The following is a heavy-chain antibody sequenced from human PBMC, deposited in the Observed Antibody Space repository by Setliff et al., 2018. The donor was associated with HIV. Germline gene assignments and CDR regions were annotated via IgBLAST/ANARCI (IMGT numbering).Heavy chain of an antibody. CDR1: GGSFSGYY. J-gene: IGHJ5*02. V-gene: IGHV4-59*01. CDR3: ARGLVTTIGTPNWFDP. CDR2: IYYSGST. D-gene: IGHD4-17*01. Sequence: PSETLSLTCTVYGGSFSGYYWSWIRQPPGKGLEWIGYIYYSGSTNYNPSLKSRVTISVDTSKNQFSLKLSSVTAADTAVYYCARGLVTTIGTPNWFDPWGQGTLVTVSS.